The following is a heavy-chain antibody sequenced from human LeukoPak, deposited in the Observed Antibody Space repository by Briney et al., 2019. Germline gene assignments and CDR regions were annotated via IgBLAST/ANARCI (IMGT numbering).Heavy chain of an antibody. CDR3: ARGGWAVAGTKYFQH. J-gene: IGHJ1*01. V-gene: IGHV4-34*01. Sequence: PSETLSLTCAVYGGSFSGYYWSWIRQPPGKGLEWIGEINHSGSTNYNPSLKSRVTISVDTSKNQFSLKLSSVTAADRAVYYCARGGWAVAGTKYFQHWGQGTLVTVSS. CDR1: GGSFSGYY. CDR2: INHSGST. D-gene: IGHD6-19*01.